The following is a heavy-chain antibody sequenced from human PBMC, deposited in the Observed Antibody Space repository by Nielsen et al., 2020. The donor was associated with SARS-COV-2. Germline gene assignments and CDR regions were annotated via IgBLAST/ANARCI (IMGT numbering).Heavy chain of an antibody. J-gene: IGHJ6*03. D-gene: IGHD4-17*01. CDR2: TYYSSKWYN. Sequence: WIRQSPSRGLEWLGRTYYSSKWYNDYAVSVKSRITINPDTSKNQFSLHLNSVTPEDTAVYYCARARGAYGDYYYYYYTDVWGKGTTVTVSS. V-gene: IGHV6-1*01. CDR3: ARARGAYGDYYYYYYTDV.